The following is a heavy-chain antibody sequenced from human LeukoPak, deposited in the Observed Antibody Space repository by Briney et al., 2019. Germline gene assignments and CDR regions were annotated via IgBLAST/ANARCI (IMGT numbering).Heavy chain of an antibody. V-gene: IGHV1-46*04. Sequence: ASVKVSSKASGYTVTSYYMHWVRQAPGHGLEWMGIINPSGGSTSYAQKLQGRVTMTRDTSTSTVYMELSSLRSEDTAVYYCARGTGYSSSWYLFQLDYWGQGTLVTVSS. CDR1: GYTVTSYY. D-gene: IGHD6-13*01. CDR2: INPSGGST. J-gene: IGHJ4*02. CDR3: ARGTGYSSSWYLFQLDY.